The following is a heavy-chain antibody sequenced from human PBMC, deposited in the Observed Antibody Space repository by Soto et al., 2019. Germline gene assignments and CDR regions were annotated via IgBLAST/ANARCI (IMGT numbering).Heavy chain of an antibody. V-gene: IGHV1-2*02. CDR1: GYTFTGYF. J-gene: IGHJ5*02. CDR2: INPNTGGT. Sequence: ASVKVSCKASGYTFTGYFIHWVREVPGQGLEYMGWINPNTGGTDYAQKFQDRVTMTKDTSISTVFMEIKRLTSDDTAVYYCARVSICPARDWFDPWGQGTLVTGSS. CDR3: ARVSICPARDWFDP.